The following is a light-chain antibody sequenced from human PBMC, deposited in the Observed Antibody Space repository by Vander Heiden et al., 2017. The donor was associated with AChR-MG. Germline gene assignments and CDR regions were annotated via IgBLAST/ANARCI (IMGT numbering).Light chain of an antibody. CDR3: SSYISSNTWV. CDR1: SSDVGSYDR. J-gene: IGLJ3*02. V-gene: IGLV2-18*02. Sequence: GSPVRSVTISCTGTSSDVGSYDRVSWYQQPPGTAPKLIIYAVTNRPSGVPDRFSGSKSGNTASLTISGLQAEDEADYYCSSYISSNTWVFGGGTKLTVL. CDR2: AVT.